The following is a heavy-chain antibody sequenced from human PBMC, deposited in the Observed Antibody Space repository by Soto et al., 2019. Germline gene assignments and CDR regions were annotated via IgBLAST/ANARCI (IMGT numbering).Heavy chain of an antibody. CDR3: ARTLVGATWYFDY. D-gene: IGHD1-26*01. CDR1: GFTFSSYA. Sequence: EVQLLESGGGLVQPGGSLRLSCAASGFTFSSYAMSWVRQAPGKGLEWVSAISGSGGSTYYADSVKGRFTISRDNSKNTLYLQMNSLRAEDTAVYYCARTLVGATWYFDYWGQGTLVTVSS. CDR2: ISGSGGST. V-gene: IGHV3-23*01. J-gene: IGHJ4*02.